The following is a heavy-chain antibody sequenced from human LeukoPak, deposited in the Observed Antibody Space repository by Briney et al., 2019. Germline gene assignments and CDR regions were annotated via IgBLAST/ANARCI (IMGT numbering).Heavy chain of an antibody. CDR1: AFTFDDYT. CDR2: ISWHGTTT. V-gene: IGHV3-43*01. D-gene: IGHD4-11*01. CDR3: ARAPYGNYGTLDY. J-gene: IGHJ4*02. Sequence: GGSLRLSCAASAFTFDDYTMHWVRHAPGKGLDWVALISWHGTTTYYADSVKGRFTISRDSTKNSLYLQMNSLRTEDTALYYCARAPYGNYGTLDYWGQGTLVTVSS.